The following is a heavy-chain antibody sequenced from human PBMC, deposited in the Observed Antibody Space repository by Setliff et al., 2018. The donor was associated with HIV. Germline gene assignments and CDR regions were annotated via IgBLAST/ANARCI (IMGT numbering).Heavy chain of an antibody. Sequence: ASVKVSCKASGYTFTTYYIHWVRLAPGQGLEWMGIINPSGGSTSYAQKFQGRVTMTRDTSTSTVYMDLSSLRSEDTAVYYCARLAVAGNWGQGTLVTVSS. CDR1: GYTFTTYY. V-gene: IGHV1-46*01. CDR2: INPSGGST. CDR3: ARLAVAGN. D-gene: IGHD6-19*01. J-gene: IGHJ4*02.